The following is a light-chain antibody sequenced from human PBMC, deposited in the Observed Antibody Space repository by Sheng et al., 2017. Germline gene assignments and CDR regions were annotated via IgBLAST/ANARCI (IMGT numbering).Light chain of an antibody. CDR2: KAS. Sequence: DIQMTQSPSTLSAFVGDRVTITCRASQSISSWLAWYQQKPGKAPKLLIYKASSLESGVPSRFSGSGSGTEFTLTVSSLQPXLLVYXXXIYTVSSSFGGR. CDR3: IYTVSSS. CDR1: QSISSW. J-gene: IGKJ4*02. V-gene: IGKV1-5*03.